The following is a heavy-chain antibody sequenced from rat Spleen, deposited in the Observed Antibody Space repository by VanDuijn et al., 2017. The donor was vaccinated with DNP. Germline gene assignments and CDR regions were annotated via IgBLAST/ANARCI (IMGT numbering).Heavy chain of an antibody. V-gene: IGHV4-2*01. CDR2: INQDSSTI. J-gene: IGHJ2*01. D-gene: IGHD5-1*01. CDR1: GFNFNDYW. Sequence: EVKLVESGGGLVQPGSSLKLSCAASGFNFNDYWMGWVRQAPGKGLEWIGEINQDSSTIKYIPSLKDKFTISRDNAQNTLYLQMSKLGSEDTGIYYCVREDRGVDYWGQGVTVTVSS. CDR3: VREDRGVDY.